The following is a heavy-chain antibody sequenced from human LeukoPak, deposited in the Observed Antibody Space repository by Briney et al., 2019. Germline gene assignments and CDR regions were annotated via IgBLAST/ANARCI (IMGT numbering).Heavy chain of an antibody. CDR2: INNSGGDT. CDR1: GFSLSSYA. CDR3: AKGGPYGSSLQSWFDP. V-gene: IGHV3-23*01. J-gene: IGHJ5*02. D-gene: IGHD2-15*01. Sequence: AGGSLILSCAASGFSLSSYAMTWVRQAPGKGLEWVSTINNSGGDTNYADSVKGRFTVSRDNSKNTLYLQMNSLRAEDTAVYYCAKGGPYGSSLQSWFDPWGQGTLVTVSS.